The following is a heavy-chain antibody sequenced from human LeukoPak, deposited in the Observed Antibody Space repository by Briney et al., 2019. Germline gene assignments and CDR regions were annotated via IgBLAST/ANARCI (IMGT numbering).Heavy chain of an antibody. CDR1: GFTFSSYA. CDR2: ISYDGSNK. CDR3: ARSLAVEEAWFDP. J-gene: IGHJ5*02. V-gene: IGHV3-30-3*01. Sequence: GRSLRLSCAASGFTFSSYAMHWVRQAPGKGLEWVAVISYDGSNKYYADSVKGRFTISRDNSKNTLYLQMNSLRAEDTAVYYCARSLAVEEAWFDPWGQGTLGTVSS.